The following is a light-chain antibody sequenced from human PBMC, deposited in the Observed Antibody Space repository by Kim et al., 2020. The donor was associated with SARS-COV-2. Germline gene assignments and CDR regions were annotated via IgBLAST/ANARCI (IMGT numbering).Light chain of an antibody. V-gene: IGKV1-12*01. Sequence: DIQMIQSPSSVSASIGDRVTVTCRASQDISTWLAWYQQKPGRAPRLLIYAASNLLSGVPSRFSASGSGTYFTLTIAGLQPEDFATYYCQSANSVPPWAFGQGTKVDLK. J-gene: IGKJ1*01. CDR3: QSANSVPPWA. CDR2: AAS. CDR1: QDISTW.